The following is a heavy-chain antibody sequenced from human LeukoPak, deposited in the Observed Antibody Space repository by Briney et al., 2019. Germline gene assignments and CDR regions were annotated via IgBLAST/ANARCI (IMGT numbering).Heavy chain of an antibody. D-gene: IGHD4-17*01. Sequence: SETLSLTCTVSGGSISSYYWNWIRQPPGKGLEWIGYIFHSGSTNYNPSLKSRVIISVDASKNQFSLKLSSVTAADTAVYYCARGDFDYGDYVDGFDIWGQGTMVTVS. V-gene: IGHV4-59*01. J-gene: IGHJ3*02. CDR1: GGSISSYY. CDR3: ARGDFDYGDYVDGFDI. CDR2: IFHSGST.